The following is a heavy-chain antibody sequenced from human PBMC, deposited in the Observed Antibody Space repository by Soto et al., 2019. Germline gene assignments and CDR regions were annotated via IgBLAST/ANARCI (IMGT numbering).Heavy chain of an antibody. CDR3: ARVLGDYGADGH. CDR1: GYTFTSYG. V-gene: IGHV1-18*01. Sequence: ASVKFSCKASGYTFTSYGISWVRQAPGQGLECMGWISAYNGNTNYAQKLQGRVTMTTXTXXSXXXMXLXSLRSDXTAVYYCARVLGDYGADGHWGQGTLVTVSS. CDR2: ISAYNGNT. D-gene: IGHD4-17*01. J-gene: IGHJ4*02.